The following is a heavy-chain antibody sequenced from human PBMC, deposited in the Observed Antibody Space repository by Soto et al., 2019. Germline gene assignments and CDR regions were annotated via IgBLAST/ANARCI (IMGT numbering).Heavy chain of an antibody. CDR1: GFTFSNYW. Sequence: PGGSLRLSCAASGFTFSNYWMHWVRQAPGKGLVWISRINTDGSTTTYADSVKGRFTISRDNAKNTLFLQMNSLRAEDTAVYYCARDLTTLGTTGDDFDYWGQGTLVTVSS. CDR2: INTDGSTT. D-gene: IGHD4-4*01. J-gene: IGHJ4*02. CDR3: ARDLTTLGTTGDDFDY. V-gene: IGHV3-74*03.